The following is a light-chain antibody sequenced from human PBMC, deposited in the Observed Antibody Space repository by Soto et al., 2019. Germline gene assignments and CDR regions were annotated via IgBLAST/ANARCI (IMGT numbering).Light chain of an antibody. CDR2: DVS. CDR1: SSDVGGYNY. Sequence: SVLTQPASVSGSPGQSITISCTGTSSDVGGYNYVSWYQQHPGKAPKLMIYDVSNRPSGVSNRFSGSKSGNTASLTISGLHAEDEADYYCSSYTSSSTRRVFGGGTQLTVL. J-gene: IGLJ3*02. V-gene: IGLV2-14*01. CDR3: SSYTSSSTRRV.